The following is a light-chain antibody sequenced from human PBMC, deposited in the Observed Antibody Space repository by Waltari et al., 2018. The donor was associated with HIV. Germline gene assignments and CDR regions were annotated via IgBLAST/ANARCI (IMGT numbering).Light chain of an antibody. J-gene: IGLJ3*02. CDR1: KLEDKY. Sequence: SYELTQPPSVSVSPGQTASIPCPGAKLEDKYVCWYQQKPGQSPVRVIYQDSKRPSGIPERFSGSNSGNTATLTISGTQAMDEADYYCQAWDSSSWVFGGGTKLTVL. V-gene: IGLV3-1*01. CDR3: QAWDSSSWV. CDR2: QDS.